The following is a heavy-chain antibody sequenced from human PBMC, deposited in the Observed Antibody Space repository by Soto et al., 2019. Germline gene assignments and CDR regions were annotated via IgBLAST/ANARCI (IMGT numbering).Heavy chain of an antibody. J-gene: IGHJ5*02. CDR3: AKAYSNSWPNDWFDP. CDR2: ISSSTI. D-gene: IGHD6-13*01. V-gene: IGHV3-48*01. CDR1: GFTFSSYS. Sequence: GGSLRLSCAASGFTFSSYSMNWVRQAPGKGLEWVSYISSSTIYYADSVKGRFTTSRDNSKNTLYLQMNSLRAEDTAVYYCAKAYSNSWPNDWFDPWGQGTLVTVSS.